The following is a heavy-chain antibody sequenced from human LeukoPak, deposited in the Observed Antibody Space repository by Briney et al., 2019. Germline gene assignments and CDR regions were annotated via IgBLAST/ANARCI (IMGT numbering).Heavy chain of an antibody. V-gene: IGHV4-59*01. J-gene: IGHJ5*02. CDR1: GGSISSYY. Sequence: PSETLSLTCTVSGGSISSYYWSWIRQPPGKGLEWIGYIYYSGSTNYNPSLKSRVTISVDTSKNQFSLKLSSVTAADTAVYYCARLMVRGVIVWFGPWGQATLVTVSS. CDR2: IYYSGST. CDR3: ARLMVRGVIVWFGP. D-gene: IGHD3-10*01.